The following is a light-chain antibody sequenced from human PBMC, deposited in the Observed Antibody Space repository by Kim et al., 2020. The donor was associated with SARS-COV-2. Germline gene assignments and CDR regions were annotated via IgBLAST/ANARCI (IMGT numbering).Light chain of an antibody. CDR2: AEGDGSH. CDR1: SGHSNYA. Sequence: QLVLTQSPSDSASLGASVKLTCTLSSGHSNYAIAWHQQRPEEGPLYLMRAEGDGSHYKGDGTPDRFSGSSSGAERYLTISSLQSEDEADYSCQTWDSAIQVFGGGTQRTVL. J-gene: IGLJ3*02. V-gene: IGLV4-69*01. CDR3: QTWDSAIQV.